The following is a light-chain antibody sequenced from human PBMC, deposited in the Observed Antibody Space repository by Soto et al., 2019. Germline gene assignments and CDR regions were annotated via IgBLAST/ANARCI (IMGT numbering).Light chain of an antibody. J-gene: IGKJ1*01. V-gene: IGKV3-20*01. Sequence: EIVLTQSPGTLSLSPGERATLSCRASQSVGSSHLAWYQQKPGQAPRLLIYGASSSATGIPDRVSGSGSGTDFTLNISRLEPEHFAVNYCQQYGSAPWTFGQGTKVESK. CDR2: GAS. CDR1: QSVGSSH. CDR3: QQYGSAPWT.